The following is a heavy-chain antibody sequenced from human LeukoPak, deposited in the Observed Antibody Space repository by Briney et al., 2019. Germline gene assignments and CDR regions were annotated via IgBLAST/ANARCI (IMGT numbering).Heavy chain of an antibody. CDR2: IDSSSRYI. Sequence: GGPLRLSCAASGFTFSSYNMDWVRQAPGKGLEWVSFIDSSSRYIYQADSVKGRFTISRDNAKSSVFLQMNSLRAEDTAVYYCARVGGHCTSTSCPPPDYWGQGTLVTVSS. V-gene: IGHV3-21*01. CDR1: GFTFSSYN. D-gene: IGHD2-2*01. CDR3: ARVGGHCTSTSCPPPDY. J-gene: IGHJ4*02.